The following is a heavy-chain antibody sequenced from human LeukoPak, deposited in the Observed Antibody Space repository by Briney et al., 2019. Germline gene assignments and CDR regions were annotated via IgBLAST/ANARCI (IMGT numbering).Heavy chain of an antibody. CDR3: AKEPYYDSSGYSPDY. CDR1: GFTFSSYS. Sequence: GGSLRLSCAASGFTFSSYSMNWVRQAPGKGLEWVSYISSSGSFIYYADSVKGRFTISRDNAKNSLYLHMNSLRAEDTALYYCAKEPYYDSSGYSPDYWGQGTLVTVSS. J-gene: IGHJ4*02. D-gene: IGHD3-22*01. V-gene: IGHV3-21*05. CDR2: ISSSGSFI.